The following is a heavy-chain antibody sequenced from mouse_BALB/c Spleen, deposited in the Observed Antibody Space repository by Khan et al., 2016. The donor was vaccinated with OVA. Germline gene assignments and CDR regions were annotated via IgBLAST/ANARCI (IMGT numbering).Heavy chain of an antibody. CDR1: GYSITSDYA. CDR3: ARDYGSSYDYFDY. J-gene: IGHJ2*01. V-gene: IGHV3-2*02. CDR2: ISYSGST. D-gene: IGHD1-1*01. Sequence: EVQLQESGPGLVKPSQSLSLTCTVTGYSITSDYAWNWIRQFPGNKLEWMGYISYSGSTSYNPSLKSRISITRDTSKNQLFLQLNSVTTEDTATYYCARDYGSSYDYFDYWGQVTTLTVSS.